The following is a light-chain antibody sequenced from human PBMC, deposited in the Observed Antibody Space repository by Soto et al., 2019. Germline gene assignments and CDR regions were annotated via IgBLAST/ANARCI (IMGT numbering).Light chain of an antibody. CDR3: QQYYSTPS. CDR2: WAS. CDR1: QSVLYSSNNQNY. V-gene: IGKV4-1*01. Sequence: DIVMTQSPDSLAVSLGERATINCKSSQSVLYSSNNQNYLAWYQQKPGQPPKLLIYWASTRESGVPDRFSGSGSGTDFTLTISSLQDEDVAVYYCQQYYSTPSFGQGTKLEIK. J-gene: IGKJ2*01.